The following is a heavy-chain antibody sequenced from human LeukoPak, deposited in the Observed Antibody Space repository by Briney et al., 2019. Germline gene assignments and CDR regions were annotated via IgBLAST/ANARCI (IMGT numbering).Heavy chain of an antibody. CDR3: AKGGYYDSSGYYYSGPGRNYYYYMDV. CDR1: GFTFSSYA. J-gene: IGHJ6*03. Sequence: GGSLRLSCAASGFTFSSYAMHWVRQAPGKGLEYVSAISSNGGSTYYANSVKGRFTISRDNSKNTLYLQMGSLRAEDMAVYYCAKGGYYDSSGYYYSGPGRNYYYYMDVWGKGTTVTISS. V-gene: IGHV3-64*01. CDR2: ISSNGGST. D-gene: IGHD3-22*01.